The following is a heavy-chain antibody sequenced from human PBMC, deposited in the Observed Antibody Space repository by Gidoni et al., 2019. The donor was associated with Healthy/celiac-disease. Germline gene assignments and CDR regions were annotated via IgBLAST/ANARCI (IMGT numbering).Heavy chain of an antibody. D-gene: IGHD3-22*01. CDR3: ARGVPDYYDSSGYYFAY. CDR2: IYASGGT. V-gene: IGHV4-59*01. J-gene: IGHJ4*02. CDR1: GGSISSNY. Sequence: VRLQDSGPGLVTPSETLSLTCTVSGGSISSNYWSWLRKPPGKGLEWYGYIYASGGTNYNPSRNRRVTISVGTSKNQFSLKLSSVTAAATAVYYCARGVPDYYDSSGYYFAYWGQGTLVTVSS.